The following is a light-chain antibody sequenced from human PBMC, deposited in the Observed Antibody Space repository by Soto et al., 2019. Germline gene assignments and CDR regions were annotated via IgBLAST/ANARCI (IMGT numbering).Light chain of an antibody. CDR1: QSVTSSY. CDR3: QQYHNWPPFT. CDR2: GAS. J-gene: IGKJ2*01. Sequence: ENVLTQSPGTLSLSPGERATLSCRASQSVTSSYLAWYQQKPGQAPRLLIYGASSRATGIPDRFSGSGSGTDFTLTISRLEPEDFAMYYCQQYHNWPPFTFGQGTKLEI. V-gene: IGKV3-20*01.